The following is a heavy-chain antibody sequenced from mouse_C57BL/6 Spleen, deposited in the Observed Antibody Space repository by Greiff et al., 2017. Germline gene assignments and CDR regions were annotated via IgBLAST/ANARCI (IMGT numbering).Heavy chain of an antibody. V-gene: IGHV1-61*01. CDR1: GYTFTSYW. J-gene: IGHJ2*01. CDR2: IYPSDSET. Sequence: QVQLQQPGAELVRPGSSVKLSCKASGYTFTSYWMDWVKQRPGQGLAWIGNIYPSDSETHYNQKFKDKATLTVDKSSSTAYMQLSSLTSEDSAVYYCARSGDYGNSFDYWGQGTTLTVSS. D-gene: IGHD2-1*01. CDR3: ARSGDYGNSFDY.